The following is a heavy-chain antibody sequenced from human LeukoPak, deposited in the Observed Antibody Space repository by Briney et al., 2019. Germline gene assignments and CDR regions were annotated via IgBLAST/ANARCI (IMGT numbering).Heavy chain of an antibody. Sequence: SETLSLTCTVSGGSISSYYWSWIRQPPGKGLEWIGYIYYSGSTNYNPSLKSRVTISVDTSKNQFSLKLSSVTAADTAVYYCARGGSYRRHFDYWGQGTLVTVSS. CDR2: IYYSGST. V-gene: IGHV4-59*01. D-gene: IGHD1-26*01. CDR1: GGSISSYY. CDR3: ARGGSYRRHFDY. J-gene: IGHJ4*02.